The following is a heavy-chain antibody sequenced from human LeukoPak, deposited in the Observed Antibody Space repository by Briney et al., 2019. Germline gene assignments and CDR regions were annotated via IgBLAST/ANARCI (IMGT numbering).Heavy chain of an antibody. V-gene: IGHV1-69*04. CDR1: GGTFSNSA. CDR2: TIPILGIV. D-gene: IGHD6-6*01. Sequence: SVKVSFKASGGTFSNSAISWVRQAPGQGLEWMGRTIPILGIVNSAQNFQGRVTITADKSTATAYLELNSLRSEDTAVYYCAGSSSTENFFHYWGQGTLVTVSS. CDR3: AGSSSTENFFHY. J-gene: IGHJ4*02.